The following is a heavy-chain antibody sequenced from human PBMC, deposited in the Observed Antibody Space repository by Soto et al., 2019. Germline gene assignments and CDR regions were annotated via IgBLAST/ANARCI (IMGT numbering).Heavy chain of an antibody. V-gene: IGHV1-3*01. Sequence: ASVKVSCKASGHAFTSYAMHWVRQAPGQRLEWMGWINAGNGNTKYSQKFQGRVTITRDTSASTAYMELRSLRSEDTAVYYCARSYYDSSGYYAFDIWGQGTMVTVSS. CDR1: GHAFTSYA. D-gene: IGHD3-22*01. CDR3: ARSYYDSSGYYAFDI. J-gene: IGHJ3*02. CDR2: INAGNGNT.